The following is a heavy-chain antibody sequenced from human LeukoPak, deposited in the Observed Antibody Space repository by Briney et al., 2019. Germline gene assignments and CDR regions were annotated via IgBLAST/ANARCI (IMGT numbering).Heavy chain of an antibody. V-gene: IGHV4-34*01. J-gene: IGHJ5*02. Sequence: SETLSLTCAVYGGSFSGYYWSWIRQPPGKGLEWIGEINHSGSTNYNPSLKSRVTISVDTSKNQFSLKLSSVTAADTAVYYCARGPRFGELLWHWFDPWGQGTLVTVSS. CDR3: ARGPRFGELLWHWFDP. CDR1: GGSFSGYY. D-gene: IGHD3-10*01. CDR2: INHSGST.